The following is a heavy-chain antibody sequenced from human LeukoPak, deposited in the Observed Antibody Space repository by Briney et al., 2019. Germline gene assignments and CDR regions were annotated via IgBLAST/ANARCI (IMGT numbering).Heavy chain of an antibody. Sequence: GGSLRLSCAASGFTFSSYGMHWVRQAPGKGLEWVAVISYDGSNKYYTDSVKGRFTISRDNSKNTLYLQMNSLRAEDTAVYYCAKGELRFLEWFYYWGQGTLVTVSS. V-gene: IGHV3-30*18. CDR2: ISYDGSNK. D-gene: IGHD3-3*01. CDR3: AKGELRFLEWFYY. CDR1: GFTFSSYG. J-gene: IGHJ4*02.